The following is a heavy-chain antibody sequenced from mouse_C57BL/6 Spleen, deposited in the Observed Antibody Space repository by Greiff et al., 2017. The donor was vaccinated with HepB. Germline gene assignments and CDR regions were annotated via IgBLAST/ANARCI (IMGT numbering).Heavy chain of an antibody. J-gene: IGHJ4*01. Sequence: QVQLQQPGAELVKPGASVKMSCKASGYTFTSYWITWVKQRPGQGLEWIGDIYPGSGSTNYNEKFKSKATLTVDTSSSTAYMQLSSLTSEDSAVYYCARVYDEAYYAMDYWGQGTSVTVSS. CDR1: GYTFTSYW. D-gene: IGHD2-12*01. CDR2: IYPGSGST. CDR3: ARVYDEAYYAMDY. V-gene: IGHV1-55*01.